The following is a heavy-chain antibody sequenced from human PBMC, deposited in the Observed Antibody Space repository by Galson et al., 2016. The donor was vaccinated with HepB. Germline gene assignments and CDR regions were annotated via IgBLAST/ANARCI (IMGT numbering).Heavy chain of an antibody. V-gene: IGHV4-61*02. D-gene: IGHD3-10*01. CDR1: GGSISSGSYY. CDR3: ARASYYNYHNAFDI. Sequence: TLSLTCTVSGGSISSGSYYWSWIRQPAGKGLEWIGRIYTSGSTNYNPSLKSRVTISVDTSKNQFSLKLSSVTAADTAVYYCARASYYNYHNAFDIWGQGTTVTVSS. J-gene: IGHJ3*02. CDR2: IYTSGST.